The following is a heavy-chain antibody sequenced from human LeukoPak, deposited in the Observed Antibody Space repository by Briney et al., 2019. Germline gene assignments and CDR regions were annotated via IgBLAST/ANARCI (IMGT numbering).Heavy chain of an antibody. J-gene: IGHJ5*02. CDR3: ARSLSGPNWFDP. Sequence: GASVKVSCKASGYTFTGYYMHWVRQAPGQGLEWMGWISAYNGNTNYAQKLQGRVTMTTDTSTSTAYMELRSLRSDDTAVYYCARSLSGPNWFDPWGQGTLVTVSS. D-gene: IGHD3-3*01. CDR1: GYTFTGYY. CDR2: ISAYNGNT. V-gene: IGHV1-18*04.